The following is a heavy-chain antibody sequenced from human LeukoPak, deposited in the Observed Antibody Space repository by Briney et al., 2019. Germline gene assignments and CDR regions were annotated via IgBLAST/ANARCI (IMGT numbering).Heavy chain of an antibody. D-gene: IGHD3-3*01. V-gene: IGHV3-30*18. J-gene: IGHJ4*02. Sequence: GGSLRLSCAASGFTFSSYGMHWVRQAPGKGLEWVAVISYDGSNKYYADSVKGRFTISRDNSKNTLYLQMNSLRAEDTAVYYCGKDTTYYDFWSGYYSYFDYWGQGTLVTVSS. CDR2: ISYDGSNK. CDR3: GKDTTYYDFWSGYYSYFDY. CDR1: GFTFSSYG.